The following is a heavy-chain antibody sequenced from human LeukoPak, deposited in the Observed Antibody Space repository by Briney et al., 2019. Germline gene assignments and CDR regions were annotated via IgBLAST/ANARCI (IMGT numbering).Heavy chain of an antibody. CDR2: FYYSGST. J-gene: IGHJ6*02. D-gene: IGHD5-12*01. V-gene: IGHV4-59*01. Sequence: PSETLSLTCTVSGGSISSYYWSWIRQPPGKGLEWIGYFYYSGSTNYNPSLKSRVTISVDTSKNQFSLKLSSVTAADTAVYYCARDLAVATISGGGDGTYYHYYGMDVWGQGTTVTVSS. CDR3: ARDLAVATISGGGDGTYYHYYGMDV. CDR1: GGSISSYY.